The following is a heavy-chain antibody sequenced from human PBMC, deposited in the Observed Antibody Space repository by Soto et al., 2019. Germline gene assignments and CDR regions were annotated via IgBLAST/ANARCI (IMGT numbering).Heavy chain of an antibody. Sequence: GVLRLSCAASGFTFSSYAMIWVRQAPGKGLEWVSTISGSGGSTYYADSVKGRFTISRDNSKNSLYLQMNSLRAEDTVLYYCAKALDSSGYTPFDYWGQGTQVTVSS. CDR1: GFTFSSYA. V-gene: IGHV3-23*01. J-gene: IGHJ4*02. D-gene: IGHD3-22*01. CDR3: AKALDSSGYTPFDY. CDR2: ISGSGGST.